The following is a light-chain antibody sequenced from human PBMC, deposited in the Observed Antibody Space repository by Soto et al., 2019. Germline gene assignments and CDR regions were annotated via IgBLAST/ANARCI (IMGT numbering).Light chain of an antibody. V-gene: IGKV1-27*01. J-gene: IGKJ5*01. CDR3: QKFNTAPLT. CDR2: SAS. CDR1: QDISVY. Sequence: DIQMTQYPSSLSASVGDRVTITCRASQDISVYVAWYQQKPGKVPKLLIYSASTLQSGVPSRFSGSGSWTDVTLTISSLQPEDVATYYCQKFNTAPLTFVQGTRLETK.